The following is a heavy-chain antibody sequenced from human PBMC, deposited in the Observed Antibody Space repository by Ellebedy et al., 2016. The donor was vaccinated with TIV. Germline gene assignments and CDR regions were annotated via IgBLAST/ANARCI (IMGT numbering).Heavy chain of an antibody. CDR1: GYSFTSYW. D-gene: IGHD6-6*01. V-gene: IGHV5-51*01. CDR2: IYPGDSDT. J-gene: IGHJ3*02. CDR3: ARRKSSSSPAFDI. Sequence: GESLKISXQGSGYSFTSYWIGWVRQMPGKGLEWMGIIYPGDSDTRYSPSFQGQVTISADNSISTAYLQWSSLKASDTAMYYCARRKSSSSPAFDIWGQGTMVTVSS.